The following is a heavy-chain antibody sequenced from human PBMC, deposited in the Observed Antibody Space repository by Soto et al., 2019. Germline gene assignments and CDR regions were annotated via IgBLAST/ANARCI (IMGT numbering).Heavy chain of an antibody. CDR2: IYYSGST. V-gene: IGHV4-59*01. CDR3: ARVQAGTIDY. D-gene: IGHD1-1*01. Sequence: SETLSLTCTVSGGSISSYNCSWLRQPPGKGLEWIGYIYYSGSTNYNPSLKSRVTISVDTSKNQFSLKLSSVTAADTAVYYCARVQAGTIDYWGQGALVTVSS. J-gene: IGHJ4*02. CDR1: GGSISSYN.